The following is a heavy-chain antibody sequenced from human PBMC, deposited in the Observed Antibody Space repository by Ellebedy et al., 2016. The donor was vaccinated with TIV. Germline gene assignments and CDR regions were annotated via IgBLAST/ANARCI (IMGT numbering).Heavy chain of an antibody. CDR2: INGDGSTT. D-gene: IGHD3-3*01. V-gene: IGHV3-74*01. CDR1: GFTFSNYW. Sequence: GESLKISCAASGFTFSNYWMHWVRQAPGKGLVWVSRINGDGSTTHYADSVKGRFTISRDNAKNMLNLQINSLRAEDTARYFCARAGGYYYIDVWGKGTTVTVSS. CDR3: ARAGGYYYIDV. J-gene: IGHJ6*03.